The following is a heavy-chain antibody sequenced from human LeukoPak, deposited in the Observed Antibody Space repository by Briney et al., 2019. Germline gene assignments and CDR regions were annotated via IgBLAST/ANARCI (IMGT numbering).Heavy chain of an antibody. V-gene: IGHV3-33*01. CDR3: AREGRRDSSGYYYFDYYYGMDV. J-gene: IGHJ6*02. CDR1: GFTFSSYG. Sequence: GGSLRLSCAASGFTFSSYGMHWVRQAPGKGLEWVAVIWYVGSNKYYADSVKGRFTIPRDNSKNTLYLQMNSLRAEDTAVYYCAREGRRDSSGYYYFDYYYGMDVWGQGTTVTVSS. D-gene: IGHD3-22*01. CDR2: IWYVGSNK.